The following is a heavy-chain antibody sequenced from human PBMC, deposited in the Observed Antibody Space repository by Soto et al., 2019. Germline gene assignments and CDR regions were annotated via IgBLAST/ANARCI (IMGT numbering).Heavy chain of an antibody. J-gene: IGHJ3*02. CDR1: GYTFTSYG. V-gene: IGHV1-18*01. Sequence: ASVKVSCKASGYTFTSYGISWVRQAPGQGLEWMGWISAYNGNTNYAQKIQGRVTMTTDTSTSTAYMELSSLRSDDTAVYYCERGYCTNGVCRGAFDIWGQGTMVTVSS. CDR3: ERGYCTNGVCRGAFDI. CDR2: ISAYNGNT. D-gene: IGHD2-8*01.